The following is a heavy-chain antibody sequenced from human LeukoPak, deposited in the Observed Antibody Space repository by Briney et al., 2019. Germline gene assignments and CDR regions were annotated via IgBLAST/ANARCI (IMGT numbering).Heavy chain of an antibody. J-gene: IGHJ5*02. Sequence: SETLSLTCTVSGGSISSYYWSWIRQPAGKGLEWIGYIYYSGSTNYNPSLKSRVTISVDTSKNQFSLKLSSVTAADTAMYYCARSSSYQLLSWLDPWGQGTLVTVSS. D-gene: IGHD2-2*01. CDR1: GGSISSYY. V-gene: IGHV4-59*01. CDR2: IYYSGST. CDR3: ARSSSYQLLSWLDP.